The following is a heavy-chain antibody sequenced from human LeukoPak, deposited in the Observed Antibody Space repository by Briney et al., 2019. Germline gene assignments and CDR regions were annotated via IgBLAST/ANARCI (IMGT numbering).Heavy chain of an antibody. J-gene: IGHJ4*02. CDR3: ARLGDYDDSSGYYDY. V-gene: IGHV4-39*01. CDR1: GRSISSSSYY. D-gene: IGHD3-22*01. CDR2: IYYSGST. Sequence: PSQTLSLTCTVSGRSISSSSYYWGWLRQPPGKGLEWFGGIYYSGSTYYNPSLESRVTISVDTSKNQFSLKLSSVTAADTAVFYCARLGDYDDSSGYYDYWGQGTLVTVSS.